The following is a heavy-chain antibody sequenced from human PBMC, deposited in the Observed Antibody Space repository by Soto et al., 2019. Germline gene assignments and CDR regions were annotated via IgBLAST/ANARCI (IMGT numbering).Heavy chain of an antibody. Sequence: RXGSLILSCAASGVTFSSYAMSWVRQAPGKGLEWVSAISGSGGSTYYADSVKGRFTISRDNSKNMLYLQMNSLRAEDTAVYYCAKVRTGTPSFDYWGQGTLVTVSS. CDR3: AKVRTGTPSFDY. V-gene: IGHV3-23*01. J-gene: IGHJ4*02. CDR1: GVTFSSYA. CDR2: ISGSGGST. D-gene: IGHD1-1*01.